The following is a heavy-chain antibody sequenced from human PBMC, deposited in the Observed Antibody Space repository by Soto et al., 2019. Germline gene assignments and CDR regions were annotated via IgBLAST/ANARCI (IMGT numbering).Heavy chain of an antibody. J-gene: IGHJ4*02. CDR2: INPNSGGT. CDR3: ARGITIFGVAQDY. D-gene: IGHD3-3*01. CDR1: GYTFTGYY. Sequence: ASVKVSCKASGYTFTGYYMHWVRQAPGQGLEWMGWINPNSGGTNYAQKFQGRVTMTRDTSISTAYMELSRLRSDDTAVYYCARGITIFGVAQDYWGQGTLVTVSS. V-gene: IGHV1-2*02.